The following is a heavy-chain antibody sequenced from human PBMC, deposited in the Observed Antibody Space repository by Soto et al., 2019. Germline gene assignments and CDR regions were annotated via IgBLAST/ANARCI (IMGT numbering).Heavy chain of an antibody. CDR2: ISYDGSNK. Sequence: QVQLVESGGGVVQPGRSLRLSCAASGFTFSSYAMHWFRQAPGKGLEWVAVISYDGSNKYYADSVKGRFTISRDNSKNTLYLQMNSLRAEDTAVYYCAREGSSSWFSGYYYGMDVWGQGTTVTVSS. J-gene: IGHJ6*02. CDR1: GFTFSSYA. CDR3: AREGSSSWFSGYYYGMDV. D-gene: IGHD6-13*01. V-gene: IGHV3-30-3*01.